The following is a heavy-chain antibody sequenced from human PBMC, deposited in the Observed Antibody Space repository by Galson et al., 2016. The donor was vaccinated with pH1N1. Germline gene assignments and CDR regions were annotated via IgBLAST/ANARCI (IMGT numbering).Heavy chain of an antibody. J-gene: IGHJ4*02. D-gene: IGHD2-2*01. Sequence: QSGAEVKKPGASVKVSCKASGYTFTSYGISWVRQAPGQGLEWMGWISAYTGNTNYAQKLQGRVTMTTDTSTSTAFMELRSLKSDDTAVYYCARVRYQLLPGHYWGQGTLVTVSS. CDR2: ISAYTGNT. CDR3: ARVRYQLLPGHY. V-gene: IGHV1-18*01. CDR1: GYTFTSYG.